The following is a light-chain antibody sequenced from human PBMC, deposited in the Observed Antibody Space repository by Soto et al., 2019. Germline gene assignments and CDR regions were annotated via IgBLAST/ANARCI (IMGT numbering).Light chain of an antibody. CDR1: SSDVGGYNY. J-gene: IGLJ1*01. CDR2: GVS. CDR3: RSYARSNTSHL. Sequence: QSALTQPPSASGAPGQSVTISCTGTSSDVGGYNYVSWYQQHPGKAPKLMIYGVSKRPSGVPDRFSGSKSGNTASLTVSGLQAEDEAGYYCRSYARSNTSHLFGTRTKVTVL. V-gene: IGLV2-8*01.